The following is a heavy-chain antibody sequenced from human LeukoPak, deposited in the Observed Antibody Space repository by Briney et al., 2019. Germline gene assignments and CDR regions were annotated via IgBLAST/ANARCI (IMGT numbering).Heavy chain of an antibody. Sequence: PSETLSLTCTVSVYSISSGYYWGWIRQPPGKGLEWIRSIYHSGRTFYNPSLKSRVTISVDTSKNQFSLKLTSVTAADTAVYYCARLYFPATRFDYWGQGTLVTVSS. CDR2: IYHSGRT. J-gene: IGHJ4*02. D-gene: IGHD5-24*01. CDR3: ARLYFPATRFDY. V-gene: IGHV4-38-2*02. CDR1: VYSISSGYY.